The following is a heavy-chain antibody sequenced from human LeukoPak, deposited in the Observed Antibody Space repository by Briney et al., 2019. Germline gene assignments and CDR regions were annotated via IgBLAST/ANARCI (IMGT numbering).Heavy chain of an antibody. V-gene: IGHV4-59*01. CDR1: GGSISSYY. CDR2: IYYSGST. CDR3: ARGNDFWSGSFDP. J-gene: IGHJ5*02. D-gene: IGHD3-3*01. Sequence: KPSETLSLTCTVSGGSISSYYWSWIRQPPGKGLEWIGYIYYSGSTNYNPSLKSRVTISVDTSKNQFSLKLSSVTAADTAVYHCARGNDFWSGSFDPWGQGTLVTVSS.